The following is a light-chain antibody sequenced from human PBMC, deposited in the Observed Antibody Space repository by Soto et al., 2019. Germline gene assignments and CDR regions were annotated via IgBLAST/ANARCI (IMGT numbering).Light chain of an antibody. CDR2: TNN. Sequence: QSVLTQPPSASGAPGQRITISCSGDTSNIESHPVNWFQQVPGAAPKLLIKTNNQRPSGVPDRFSGSKSGASASLAITGLQAEDEADYYCQSYDSSLSGPRVFGTGTKVTVL. J-gene: IGLJ1*01. V-gene: IGLV1-44*01. CDR1: TSNIESHP. CDR3: QSYDSSLSGPRV.